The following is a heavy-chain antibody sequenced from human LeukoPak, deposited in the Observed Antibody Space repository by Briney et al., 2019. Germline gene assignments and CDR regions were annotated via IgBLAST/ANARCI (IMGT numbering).Heavy chain of an antibody. J-gene: IGHJ4*02. D-gene: IGHD3-10*01. CDR2: ISGSGGST. CDR1: GFTFSSYG. CDR3: ARGGVVRDLGDY. Sequence: GGSLRLSCAASGFTFSSYGMHWVRQAPGKGLEWVSVISGSGGSTYYADSVKGRFTISRDNSKNTLYLQMNSLRAEDTAVYYCARGGVVRDLGDYWGQGTLVTVSS. V-gene: IGHV3-23*01.